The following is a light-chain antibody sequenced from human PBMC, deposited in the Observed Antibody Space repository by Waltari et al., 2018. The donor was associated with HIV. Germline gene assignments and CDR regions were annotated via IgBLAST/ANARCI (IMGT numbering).Light chain of an antibody. J-gene: IGLJ2*01. Sequence: QSVLTQPASVSAAPGQKVTISCSGTIANLGTNYVHWYQVVPGTGPTLLRYDDKKGPSGTPDRFSASKSATSATLDITGLQTGDEADYYCGTWDGSLSAVVFGGGTKLTVL. CDR1: IANLGTNY. CDR2: DDK. V-gene: IGLV1-51*01. CDR3: GTWDGSLSAVV.